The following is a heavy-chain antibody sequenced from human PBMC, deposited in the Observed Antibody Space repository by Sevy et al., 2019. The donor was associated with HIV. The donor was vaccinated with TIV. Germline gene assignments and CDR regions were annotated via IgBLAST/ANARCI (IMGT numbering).Heavy chain of an antibody. CDR2: IRYDGSNQ. CDR3: AKDRYSSSSSSRIAADY. CDR1: GFTFSSYG. J-gene: IGHJ4*02. V-gene: IGHV3-30*02. D-gene: IGHD6-6*01. Sequence: GGSLRLSCAASGFTFSSYGMHWVRQAPGKGLEWVAFIRYDGSNQYYADSVKGRFTISRDNSKNTLYLQMNSLRAEDTAVYYCAKDRYSSSSSSRIAADYWGQGTLVTVSS.